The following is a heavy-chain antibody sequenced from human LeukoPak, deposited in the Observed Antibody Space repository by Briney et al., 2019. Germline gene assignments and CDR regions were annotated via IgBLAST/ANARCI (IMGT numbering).Heavy chain of an antibody. D-gene: IGHD3-10*01. V-gene: IGHV1-2*02. CDR2: INPNSGGT. CDR3: ARGLFGYGSGSYYKTKTNYYYYYYMDV. Sequence: ASVKVSCKASGYTFTGYYMHWVRQAPGQGLEWMGWINPNSGGTNYAQKFQGRVTMTRDTSISTAYMELSRLRSDDTAVYYCARGLFGYGSGSYYKTKTNYYYYYYMDVWGKGTTVAISS. J-gene: IGHJ6*03. CDR1: GYTFTGYY.